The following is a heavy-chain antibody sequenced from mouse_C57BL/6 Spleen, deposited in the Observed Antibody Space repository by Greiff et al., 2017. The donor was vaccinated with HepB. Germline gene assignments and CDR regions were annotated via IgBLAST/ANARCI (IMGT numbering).Heavy chain of an antibody. CDR3: AELITTGEGDYFDY. V-gene: IGHV1-82*01. Sequence: VQLQQSGPELVKPGASVKISCKASGYAFSSSWMNWVKQRPGKGLEWIGRIYPGDGDTNYNGKFKGKATLTADKSSSTAYMQLSSLTSEDSAVYFCAELITTGEGDYFDYWGQGTTLTVSS. J-gene: IGHJ2*01. CDR1: GYAFSSSW. CDR2: IYPGDGDT. D-gene: IGHD1-1*01.